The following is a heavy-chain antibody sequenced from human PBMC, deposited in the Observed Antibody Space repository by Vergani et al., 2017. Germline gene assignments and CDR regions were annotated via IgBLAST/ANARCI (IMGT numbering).Heavy chain of an antibody. J-gene: IGHJ4*02. Sequence: QVQLVQSGAEVKKPGASVKVSCKASGYTFTGYYMHWVRQAPGQGLEWMGWINPNSGGTNYAQKFQGRVTMTRDTSISTAYMVLSGLRSDDTAVYYCARNPNRDWSPSYDYWGQGTLVTVSS. CDR3: ARNPNRDWSPSYDY. CDR1: GYTFTGYY. CDR2: INPNSGGT. V-gene: IGHV1-2*02. D-gene: IGHD1-14*01.